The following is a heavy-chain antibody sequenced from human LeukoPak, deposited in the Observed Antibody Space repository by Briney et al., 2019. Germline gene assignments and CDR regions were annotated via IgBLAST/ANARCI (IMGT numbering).Heavy chain of an antibody. CDR3: ARDMKDTAMVTDY. J-gene: IGHJ4*02. Sequence: PGGSLRLSCAASGFTFSSYSMNWVRQAPGKGLEWVSSISSSSSYIYYADSVKGRFTISRDNAKNSLYLQMNSLRAEDTAAYYCARDMKDTAMVTDYWGQGTLVTVSS. D-gene: IGHD5-18*01. V-gene: IGHV3-21*01. CDR2: ISSSSSYI. CDR1: GFTFSSYS.